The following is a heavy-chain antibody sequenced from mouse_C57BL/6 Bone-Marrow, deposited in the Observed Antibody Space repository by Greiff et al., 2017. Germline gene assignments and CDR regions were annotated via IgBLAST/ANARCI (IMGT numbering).Heavy chain of an antibody. CDR3: ARDPERDYFDY. J-gene: IGHJ2*01. V-gene: IGHV5-16*01. CDR1: GFTFSDYY. Sequence: EVKLMESEGGLVQPGSSMKLSCTASGFTFSDYYMAWVRQVPEKGLEWVANINYDGSSTYYLDSLKSRFIISRDNAKNILYLQMSSLKSEDTAAYYCARDPERDYFDYWGQGTTLTVSS. CDR2: INYDGSST.